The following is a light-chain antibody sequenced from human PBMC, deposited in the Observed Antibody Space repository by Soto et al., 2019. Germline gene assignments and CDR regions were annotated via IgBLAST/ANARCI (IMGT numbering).Light chain of an antibody. CDR3: QQYHTSLLT. CDR2: GAS. J-gene: IGKJ4*01. Sequence: EIVMTQSPATLSVSPGGRATLSCRASQSVSSSYLAWYQQKPGQAPRLLIYGASTRATGIPDRFSGSGSGTDFTLTISRLEPEDFAVYYCQQYHTSLLTFGGGTKVDIK. CDR1: QSVSSSY. V-gene: IGKV3-20*01.